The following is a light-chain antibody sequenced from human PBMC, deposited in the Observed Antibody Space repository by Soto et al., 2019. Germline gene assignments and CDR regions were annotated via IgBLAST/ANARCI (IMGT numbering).Light chain of an antibody. V-gene: IGKV3-20*01. Sequence: ENVLTQSPDTLSLSPGERATLSCRASQRVSSTHLAWYQQKTGQAPRLLIYGTSVRATGIPDRFRGSGSGTDFTLTIGRLEPEDFAVYDCQQYGCSPLSTFGPGTKVEI. CDR2: GTS. CDR1: QRVSSTH. CDR3: QQYGCSPLST. J-gene: IGKJ3*01.